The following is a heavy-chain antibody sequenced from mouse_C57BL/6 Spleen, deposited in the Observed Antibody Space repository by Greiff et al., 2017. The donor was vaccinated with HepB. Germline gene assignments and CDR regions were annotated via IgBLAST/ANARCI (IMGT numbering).Heavy chain of an antibody. CDR2: ISDGGSYT. Sequence: EVMLVESGGGLVKPGGSLKLSCAASGFTFSSYAMSWVRQTPEKRLEWVATISDGGSYTYYPDNVKGRFTISRDKAKNNLYLQMSHLKSEDTAMYYCARDGSSSSYWYFDVWGTRTTVTVSS. CDR3: ARDGSSSSYWYFDV. CDR1: GFTFSSYA. D-gene: IGHD1-1*01. J-gene: IGHJ1*03. V-gene: IGHV5-4*01.